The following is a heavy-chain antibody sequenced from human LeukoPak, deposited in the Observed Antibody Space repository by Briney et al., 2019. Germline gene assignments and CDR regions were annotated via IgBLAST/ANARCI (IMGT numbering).Heavy chain of an antibody. D-gene: IGHD3-22*01. CDR3: ARDPYDSSGYYFQGYYYYGMGV. Sequence: PGGSLRLSCAASGFTFSDYYMSWIRQAPGKGLEWVPYISSSGSTIYYADSVKGRFTISRDNAKNSLYLQMNSLRAEDTAVYYCARDPYDSSGYYFQGYYYYGMGVWGQGTTVTVSS. V-gene: IGHV3-11*01. J-gene: IGHJ6*02. CDR2: ISSSGSTI. CDR1: GFTFSDYY.